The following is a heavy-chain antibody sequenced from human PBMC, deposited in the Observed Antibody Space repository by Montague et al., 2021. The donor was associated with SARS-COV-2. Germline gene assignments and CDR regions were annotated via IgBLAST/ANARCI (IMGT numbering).Heavy chain of an antibody. D-gene: IGHD6-19*01. J-gene: IGHJ2*01. V-gene: IGHV4-59*01. CDR2: IYYSGST. CDR1: GGSISSYY. Sequence: SETLSLTCTVSGGSISSYYWSWIRQPPGKGLEWIGYIYYSGSTKYNPSLKSRVIMSVDTSKNQFSLRLSSVTTADTAVYHCASSGFSRGWEDPHWYFDVWGRGTLVTVSS. CDR3: ASSGFSRGWEDPHWYFDV.